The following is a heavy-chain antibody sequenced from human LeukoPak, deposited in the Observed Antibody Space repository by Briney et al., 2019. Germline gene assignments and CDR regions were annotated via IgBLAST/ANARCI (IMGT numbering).Heavy chain of an antibody. Sequence: SQTLSLTCAISGDSVSSNSVTWNWIRQSPSRGLEWLGRTYYRSTWYNDYAVSVKSRITINPDTSKNQFSLQLNSVTPEDTAVYYCARVVVGATEPGWFDPWGQGTLVTVSS. CDR1: GDSVSSNSVT. CDR3: ARVVVGATEPGWFDP. D-gene: IGHD1-26*01. J-gene: IGHJ5*02. V-gene: IGHV6-1*01. CDR2: TYYRSTWYN.